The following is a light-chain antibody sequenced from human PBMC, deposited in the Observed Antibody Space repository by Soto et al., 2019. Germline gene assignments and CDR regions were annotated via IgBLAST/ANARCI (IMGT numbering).Light chain of an antibody. CDR3: CSYAGSGTPNYV. V-gene: IGLV2-23*01. CDR2: EGS. J-gene: IGLJ1*01. Sequence: QSALTQPASVSGSPGQSITISCTGTSSDVGSYNLVSWYQQHPGKAPKLMIYEGSKRPSGVSNRFSGSKSGNTASLTISGLQAEDEADYYCCSYAGSGTPNYVFGTGTKLTVL. CDR1: SSDVGSYNL.